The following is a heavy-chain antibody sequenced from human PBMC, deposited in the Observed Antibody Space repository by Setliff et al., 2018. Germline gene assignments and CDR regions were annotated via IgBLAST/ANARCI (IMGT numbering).Heavy chain of an antibody. J-gene: IGHJ4*02. CDR2: INPSGGST. CDR3: ARGYCDGIGCPAPLYYFDS. V-gene: IGHV1-46*01. Sequence: GASVKVSCKASGYTFTDYFIHWVRQAPGQGLEWMGIINPSGGSTSYAQKFQGRVTMTRDTFAETAYMELRSLTSDDMAVYYCARGYCDGIGCPAPLYYFDSWGQGTLVTVSS. CDR1: GYTFTDYF. D-gene: IGHD2-21*01.